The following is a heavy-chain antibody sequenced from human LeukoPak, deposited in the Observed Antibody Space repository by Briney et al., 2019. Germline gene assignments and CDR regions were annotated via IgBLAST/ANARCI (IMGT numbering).Heavy chain of an antibody. V-gene: IGHV3-73*01. CDR1: GFTFSGSA. D-gene: IGHD1-26*01. J-gene: IGHJ4*02. CDR3: TSLFSGSYYEDY. Sequence: GGSLRLSCAASGFTFSGSAMHWVRLASGKGLEWVGRIRSKANSYATAYAASVKGRFTISRDDSKNTAYLQMNSLKTEDTAVYYCTSLFSGSYYEDYWGQGTLVTVSS. CDR2: IRSKANSYAT.